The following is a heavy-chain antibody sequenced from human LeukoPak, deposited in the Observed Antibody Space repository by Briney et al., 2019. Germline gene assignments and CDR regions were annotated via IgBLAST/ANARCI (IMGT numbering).Heavy chain of an antibody. D-gene: IGHD3-22*01. CDR1: GFTFSSYA. J-gene: IGHJ4*02. CDR3: ARDTAASESSGYSDY. V-gene: IGHV3-30*04. CDR2: ISYDERSK. Sequence: GALRLSCAASGFTFSSYAIHWVRQAPGKGLEWVAVISYDERSKFDADSVKGRFTISRDNSKNTVYLQMSSLRAEDTAVYYCARDTAASESSGYSDYWGQGTLVTVSS.